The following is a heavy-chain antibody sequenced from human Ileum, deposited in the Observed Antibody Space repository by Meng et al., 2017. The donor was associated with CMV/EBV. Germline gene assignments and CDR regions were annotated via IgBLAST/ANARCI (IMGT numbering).Heavy chain of an antibody. CDR1: SASISSGHYN. D-gene: IGHD3-9*01. Sequence: SETLSPTCSVSSASISSGHYNYNWIRQQPGKGLEWIGHIYYSGTKSYNPSLKSRLTISVDTSENQFSLKLTSVTAADTAVYFCARNSIFDVLTGNSYYFDNWGQGTLVTVSS. CDR2: IYYSGTK. J-gene: IGHJ4*02. CDR3: ARNSIFDVLTGNSYYFDN. V-gene: IGHV4-31*03.